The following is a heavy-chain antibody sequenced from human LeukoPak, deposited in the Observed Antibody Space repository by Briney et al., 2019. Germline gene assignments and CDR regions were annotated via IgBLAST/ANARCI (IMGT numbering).Heavy chain of an antibody. J-gene: IGHJ5*02. D-gene: IGHD5-12*01. Sequence: SETLSLTCTVSGGSISSYYWSWIRQPPGKGLEWIGYIYYCGSTNYNPSLKSRVTISVDTSKNQFSLKLSSVTAADTAVYYCARDQPIYSGYTRGGVRNWFDPWGQGTLVTVS. CDR3: ARDQPIYSGYTRGGVRNWFDP. V-gene: IGHV4-59*01. CDR2: IYYCGST. CDR1: GGSISSYY.